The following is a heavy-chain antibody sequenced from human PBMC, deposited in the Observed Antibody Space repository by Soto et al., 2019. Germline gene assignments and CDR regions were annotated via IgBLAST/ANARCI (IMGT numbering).Heavy chain of an antibody. D-gene: IGHD6-19*01. J-gene: IGHJ5*01. CDR3: ARQTTYSSSWYDY. Sequence: PSETLSLTCTVSGASISNYYWTWLRQPAGKGLEWIGRIYTSGSTNYNPSLKSRVTMSVDTSKNQFSLKLSSVTAADTALYYCARQTTYSSSWYDYWGHGTLVTVS. V-gene: IGHV4-4*07. CDR2: IYTSGST. CDR1: GASISNYY.